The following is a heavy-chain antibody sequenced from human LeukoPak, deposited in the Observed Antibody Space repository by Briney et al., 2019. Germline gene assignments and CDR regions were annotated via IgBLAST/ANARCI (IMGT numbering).Heavy chain of an antibody. V-gene: IGHV4-34*01. Sequence: SETLSLTCAVHGGSFSGFYWTWMRQPPGKGPEWIGEINHSRGTGYNPSLRSRVTISQDTSKNQFSLKLTSVTAADTAVYYCARGLGEEYPDSWGQGTLVIVSS. CDR1: GGSFSGFY. CDR2: INHSRGT. D-gene: IGHD2-2*01. CDR3: ARGLGEEYPDS. J-gene: IGHJ4*02.